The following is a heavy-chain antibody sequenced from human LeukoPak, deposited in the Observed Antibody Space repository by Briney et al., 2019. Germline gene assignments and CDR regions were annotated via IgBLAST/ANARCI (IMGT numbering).Heavy chain of an antibody. CDR1: GFTFSSYG. J-gene: IGHJ3*02. CDR2: ISSSSSYI. V-gene: IGHV3-21*01. CDR3: ARGGGGWYLGAFDI. Sequence: GGSLRLSCAASGFTFSSYGMSWVRQAPGKGLEWVSSISSSSSYIYYADSVKGRFTISRDNAKNSLYLQMNSLRAEDTAVYYCARGGGGWYLGAFDIWGQGTMVTVSS. D-gene: IGHD6-19*01.